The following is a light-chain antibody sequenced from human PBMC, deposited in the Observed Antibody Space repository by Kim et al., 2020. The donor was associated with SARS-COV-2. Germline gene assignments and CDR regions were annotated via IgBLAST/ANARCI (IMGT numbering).Light chain of an antibody. CDR1: SLRSYY. Sequence: SSELTQDPAVSVALGQTVRITCQGDSLRSYYASWYQQKPGQAPVLVIYGKNNRPSGIPDRFSGSSSGNTASLTITGAQAEDEADYYCNSRASSGNQNWVF. CDR3: NSRASSGNQNWV. V-gene: IGLV3-19*01. J-gene: IGLJ3*02. CDR2: GKN.